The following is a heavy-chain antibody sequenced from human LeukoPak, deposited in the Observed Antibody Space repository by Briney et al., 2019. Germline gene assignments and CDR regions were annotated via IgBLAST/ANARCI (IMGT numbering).Heavy chain of an antibody. CDR3: ARSRNKYFDL. Sequence: SQTLSLTCAISGDSVSSNSAAWNWIRLSPSRGLEWLGRTHYRSKWFNDYAVSVNSPITINADTSKNQFSLQLNSVTPEDTAVYYCARSRNKYFDLWGRGTLVTVSS. V-gene: IGHV6-1*01. CDR1: GDSVSSNSAA. J-gene: IGHJ2*01. CDR2: THYRSKWFN.